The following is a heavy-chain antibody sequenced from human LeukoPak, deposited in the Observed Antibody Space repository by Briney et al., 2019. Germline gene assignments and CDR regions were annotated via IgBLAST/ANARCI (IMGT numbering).Heavy chain of an antibody. D-gene: IGHD3-22*01. Sequence: GASVKVSCKASGYTFTSYYMHWVRQAPGQGLEWMGGIIPIFGTANYAQKFQGRVTITADKSTSTAYMELSSLRSEDTAVYYCARGSSGYPNYYYYYYMDVWGKGTTVTVSS. V-gene: IGHV1-69*06. CDR3: ARGSSGYPNYYYYYYMDV. J-gene: IGHJ6*03. CDR2: IIPIFGTA. CDR1: GYTFTSYY.